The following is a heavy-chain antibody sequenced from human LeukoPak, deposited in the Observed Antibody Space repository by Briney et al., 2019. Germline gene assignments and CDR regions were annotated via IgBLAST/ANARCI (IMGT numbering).Heavy chain of an antibody. CDR3: ARLTATPGWAWFDP. D-gene: IGHD5-24*01. Sequence: SETLSLTCTVSGYSISSGYYWGWIRQTPGKGLEWIGYIYHGGRADYNPSLKSRVTISVDTSKNQFSLKLSSVTAADTAVYYCARLTATPGWAWFDPWRQGTLVTVSS. CDR2: IYHGGRA. V-gene: IGHV4-38-2*02. CDR1: GYSISSGYY. J-gene: IGHJ5*02.